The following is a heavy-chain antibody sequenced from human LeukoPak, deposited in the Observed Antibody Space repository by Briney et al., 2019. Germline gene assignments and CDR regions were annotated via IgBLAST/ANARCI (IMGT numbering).Heavy chain of an antibody. Sequence: PSETLSLTCAVYGGSFSGYYWSWIRQPPGKGLEWIGYIYYSGSTNYNPSLKSRVTISVDTSKNQFSLKLSSVTAADTAVYYCARDMGNYFDYWGQGTLVTVSS. CDR3: ARDMGNYFDY. J-gene: IGHJ4*02. D-gene: IGHD7-27*01. CDR2: IYYSGST. V-gene: IGHV4-59*01. CDR1: GGSFSGYY.